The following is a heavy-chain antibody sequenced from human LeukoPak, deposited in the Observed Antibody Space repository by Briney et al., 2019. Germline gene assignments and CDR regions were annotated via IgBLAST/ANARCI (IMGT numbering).Heavy chain of an antibody. D-gene: IGHD3-9*01. V-gene: IGHV4-4*07. CDR1: GGSISSYY. CDR3: ARHEVTSYYDILTGSFDY. Sequence: SETLSLTCTVSGGSISSYYWSWIRQPAGKGLEWIGRIYTSGSTNYNPSLKSRVNMSEDTSKNQFSLKLGCVTAADTAVYYCARHEVTSYYDILTGSFDYWGQGTLVTVSS. J-gene: IGHJ4*02. CDR2: IYTSGST.